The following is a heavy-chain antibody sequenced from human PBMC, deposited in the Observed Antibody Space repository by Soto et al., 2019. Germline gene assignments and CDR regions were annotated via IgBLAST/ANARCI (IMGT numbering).Heavy chain of an antibody. D-gene: IGHD3-3*01. CDR2: IWYDGSNK. J-gene: IGHJ6*02. V-gene: IGHV3-33*01. CDR1: GFTFSSYG. CDR3: ARSVRQLRFSYGMDV. Sequence: QVQLVESGGGVVQPGRSLRLSCAASGFTFSSYGMHWVRQAPGKGLEWVAVIWYDGSNKYYADSVKGRFTISRDNSKNTLYLQMHSLRAEDTAVYYCARSVRQLRFSYGMDVWGQGTTVTVSS.